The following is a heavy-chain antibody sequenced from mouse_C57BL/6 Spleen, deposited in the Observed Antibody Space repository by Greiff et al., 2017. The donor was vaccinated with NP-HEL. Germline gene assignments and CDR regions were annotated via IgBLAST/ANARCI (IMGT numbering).Heavy chain of an antibody. CDR2: IRNKANGYTT. CDR1: GFTFTDYY. Sequence: EVMLVESGGGLVQPGGSLSLSCAASGFTFTDYYMSWVRQPPGKALEWLGFIRNKANGYTTEYSASVKGRFTISRDNSQSILYLQMNALRAEDSATYYCARYDYDGFAYWGQETLVTVSA. CDR3: ARYDYDGFAY. J-gene: IGHJ3*01. V-gene: IGHV7-3*01. D-gene: IGHD2-4*01.